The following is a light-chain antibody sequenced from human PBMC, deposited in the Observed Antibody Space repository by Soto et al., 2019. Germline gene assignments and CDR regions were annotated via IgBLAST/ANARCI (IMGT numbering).Light chain of an antibody. V-gene: IGLV2-14*01. CDR1: TSDVGNYNY. CDR2: EVS. Sequence: QSVLTQPASVSGSPGQSITISCTGTTSDVGNYNYVSWYQHHPGKAPKLIIYEVSYRSTGASNRFSGTKSGNTASLTISGLQGEDEADYYCSSYTATNTYVFGTGTNPTVL. CDR3: SSYTATNTYV. J-gene: IGLJ1*01.